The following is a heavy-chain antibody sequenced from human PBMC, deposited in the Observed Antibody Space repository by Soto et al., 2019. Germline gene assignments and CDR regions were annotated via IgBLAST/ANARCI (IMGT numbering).Heavy chain of an antibody. V-gene: IGHV3-7*01. CDR2: IKQDGSEK. D-gene: IGHD3-3*01. Sequence: PGGSLRLSCAASGFTFSSYWMSWVRQAPGKGLEWVANIKQDGSEKYYVDSVKGRFTISRDNAKNSLYLQMNSLRAEDTAVYYCARVVWSGYYHPYYFDYWGQGTLVTVSS. CDR1: GFTFSSYW. J-gene: IGHJ4*02. CDR3: ARVVWSGYYHPYYFDY.